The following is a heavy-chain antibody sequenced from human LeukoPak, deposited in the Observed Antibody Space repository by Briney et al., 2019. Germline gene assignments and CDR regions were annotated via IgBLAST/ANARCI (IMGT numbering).Heavy chain of an antibody. CDR2: IKSKTDGWTT. CDR3: TTGPYGDRFDY. CDR1: GFTFSNAW. D-gene: IGHD4-17*01. J-gene: IGHJ4*02. V-gene: IGHV3-15*01. Sequence: PGGSLRLSCAASGFTFSNAWMSWVRQAPGKGLEWVGRIKSKTDGWTTDYAAPVKGRFTISRDDSKNTLYLQMNSLKTEDTAVYYCTTGPYGDRFDYWGQGTLVTVSS.